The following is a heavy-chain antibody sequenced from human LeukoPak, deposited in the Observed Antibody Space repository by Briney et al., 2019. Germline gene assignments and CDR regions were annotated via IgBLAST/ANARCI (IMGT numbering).Heavy chain of an antibody. CDR3: ARWGLSGDYSYLDY. CDR2: IYTTGST. D-gene: IGHD1-26*01. Sequence: SETLSLTCTVSGGSINNFYWSWIRQPPGKGLEWIGFIYTTGSTNYNPSLKSRVTISVDTSRNQFSLKLTSVTAADTAAYYCARWGLSGDYSYLDYWGQGTLVTVSS. V-gene: IGHV4-4*09. J-gene: IGHJ4*02. CDR1: GGSINNFY.